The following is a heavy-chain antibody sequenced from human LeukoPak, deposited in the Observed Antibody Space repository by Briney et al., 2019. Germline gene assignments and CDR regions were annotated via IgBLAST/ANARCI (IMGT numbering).Heavy chain of an antibody. J-gene: IGHJ6*02. CDR1: GYTFTTYA. CDR3: ARGPFGSGFYGLDV. D-gene: IGHD6-19*01. Sequence: ASVKVSCKASGYTFTTYAMHWVRQAPGQRLEWMGWINGDNGSTKFSQNFRGRVTITRDTSAGTAYMELSSLRSEDTAVYYCARGPFGSGFYGLDVWGQGTTVTVSS. CDR2: INGDNGST. V-gene: IGHV1-3*01.